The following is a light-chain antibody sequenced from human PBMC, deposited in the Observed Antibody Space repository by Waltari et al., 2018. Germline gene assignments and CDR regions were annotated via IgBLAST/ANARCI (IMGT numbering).Light chain of an antibody. CDR2: WAA. V-gene: IGKV4-1*01. CDR1: QSVLYSSNHKQY. Sequence: DIVMTQSPDSLAVSLGERATINCKSSQSVLYSSNHKQYLAWYQQKPGQPPKLLIYWAATRESGVPDRFSGSGSGTDFTLTISSLQAEDVAVYYCQQYYSSPWTFGQGTKVEIK. J-gene: IGKJ1*01. CDR3: QQYYSSPWT.